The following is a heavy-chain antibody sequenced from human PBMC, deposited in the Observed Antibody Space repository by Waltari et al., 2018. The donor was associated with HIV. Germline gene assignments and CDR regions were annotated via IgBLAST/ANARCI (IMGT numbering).Heavy chain of an antibody. CDR3: ARGSSYSAHNWLDP. CDR1: GGSIGSSNW. Sequence: QVQLQESGPGLVKPSGTLSRTCAVSGGSIGSSNWWVWVRQPAGKGLEWIGDVYHSGSTNYNPSLKSRVTISVDTSKSRFFLSLKSVTAADTAIYYCARGSSYSAHNWLDPWGQGTLVTVSS. J-gene: IGHJ5*02. D-gene: IGHD2-15*01. CDR2: VYHSGST. V-gene: IGHV4-4*02.